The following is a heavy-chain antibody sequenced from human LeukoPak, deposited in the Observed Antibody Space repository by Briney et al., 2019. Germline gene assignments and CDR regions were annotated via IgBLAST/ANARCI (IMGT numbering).Heavy chain of an antibody. Sequence: GGSLRLSSAASGFTFSSYSMNWVRQAPGKGLEWVSSISSSSSYIYYADSVKGRFTISRDNAKNSLYLQMNSLRAEDTAVYYCARAEYGGYASYFDYWGQGTLVTVSS. CDR1: GFTFSSYS. J-gene: IGHJ4*02. CDR3: ARAEYGGYASYFDY. D-gene: IGHD5-12*01. CDR2: ISSSSSYI. V-gene: IGHV3-21*01.